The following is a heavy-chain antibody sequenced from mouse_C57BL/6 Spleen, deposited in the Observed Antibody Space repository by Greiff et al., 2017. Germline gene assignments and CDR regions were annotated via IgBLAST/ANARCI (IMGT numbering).Heavy chain of an antibody. J-gene: IGHJ4*01. Sequence: VQLQEPGPVLVKPGASVKMSCKASGYTFTDYYMNWVKQSHGQSLEWIGVINPYNGGTSYNQKFKGKATLTVDKSSSTAYMELNSLTSEDSAVEYCAREGDAYGMDDWGQGTSVTVSS. CDR1: GYTFTDYY. CDR3: AREGDAYGMDD. D-gene: IGHD3-3*01. V-gene: IGHV1-19*01. CDR2: INPYNGGT.